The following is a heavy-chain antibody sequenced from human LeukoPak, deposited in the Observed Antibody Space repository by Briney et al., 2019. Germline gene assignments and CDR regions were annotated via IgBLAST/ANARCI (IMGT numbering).Heavy chain of an antibody. CDR3: ARGRSTTVVTSSYWYFDL. D-gene: IGHD4-23*01. CDR2: INRSGST. CDR1: GGSFSGYY. J-gene: IGHJ2*01. Sequence: SETLSLTCAVYGGSFSGYYWSWIRQPPGKGLEWIGEINRSGSTNYNPSLKSRVTISVDTSKNQFSLKLSSVTAADTAVYYCARGRSTTVVTSSYWYFDLWGRGTLVTVSS. V-gene: IGHV4-34*01.